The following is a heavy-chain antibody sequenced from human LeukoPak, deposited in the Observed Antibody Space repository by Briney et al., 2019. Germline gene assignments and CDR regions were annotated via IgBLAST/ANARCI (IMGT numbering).Heavy chain of an antibody. Sequence: SETLSLTCTVSADPTTSGFYYWNWIRQPAGKGLEWIGHIYTSGTTTNSNPSLKSRVTITVDTSKNQFSLKQSSVTAADTAVYYCARSNYDPLRFDPWGQGTLVTVPS. CDR1: ADPTTSGFYY. V-gene: IGHV4-61*09. CDR2: IYTSGTT. CDR3: ARSNYDPLRFDP. D-gene: IGHD1-7*01. J-gene: IGHJ5*02.